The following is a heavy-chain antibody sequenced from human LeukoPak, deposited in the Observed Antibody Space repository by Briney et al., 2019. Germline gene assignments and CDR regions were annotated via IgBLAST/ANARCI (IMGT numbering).Heavy chain of an antibody. CDR2: INHSGST. Sequence: SETLSLTCAVYGGSFSGYYWTWIRQPPGKGLEWIGEINHSGSTKHNSSLKSRVTISVDRSRNQFSLKLSSVTAADTAVYYCATGLGYYYDSSGYSDAFDIWGQGTMVTVSS. CDR1: GGSFSGYY. V-gene: IGHV4-34*01. J-gene: IGHJ3*02. CDR3: ATGLGYYYDSSGYSDAFDI. D-gene: IGHD3-22*01.